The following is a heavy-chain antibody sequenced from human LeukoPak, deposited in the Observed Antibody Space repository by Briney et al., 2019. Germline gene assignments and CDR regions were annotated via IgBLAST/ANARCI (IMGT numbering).Heavy chain of an antibody. CDR3: ASLALDGYVDY. CDR2: IYYSGST. V-gene: IGHV4-59*01. D-gene: IGHD5-24*01. J-gene: IGHJ4*02. CDR1: GGSISNYY. Sequence: SETLSLTRTVSGGSISNYYWSWIRQPPGKGLEWIGYIYYSGSTNYNPSLKSRVTISVDTSKNQFSLKLSSVTAADTAVYYCASLALDGYVDYWGQGTLVTVSS.